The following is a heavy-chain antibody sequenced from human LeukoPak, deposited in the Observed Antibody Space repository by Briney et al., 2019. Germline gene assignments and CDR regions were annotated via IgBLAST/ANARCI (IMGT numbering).Heavy chain of an antibody. CDR2: INTSGGST. J-gene: IGHJ4*02. D-gene: IGHD5-18*01. V-gene: IGHV1-46*01. CDR3: ARAYTAMILDY. Sequence: ASVKVSCKASGYTFTSYYMHWVRQAPGQGLEWMGIINTSGGSTSYAQKFQGRVTMTRDMSTSTVYMELSSLRSEDTAVYYCARAYTAMILDYWGQGALVTVSS. CDR1: GYTFTSYY.